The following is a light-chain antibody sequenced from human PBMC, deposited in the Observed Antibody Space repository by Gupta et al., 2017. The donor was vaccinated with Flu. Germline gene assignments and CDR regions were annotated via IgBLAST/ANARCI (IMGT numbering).Light chain of an antibody. Sequence: DIQMTQSPSSVSASVGDSVTITCRASQGISSWLAWYQQKPGKAPKLLIYAASSLQSGVPSRFSGSASGTDFTLTISIRHPEDFANYYCQQENSFPFTFGRGTKVDIK. CDR3: QQENSFPFT. CDR1: QGISSW. CDR2: AAS. V-gene: IGKV1D-12*01. J-gene: IGKJ4*01.